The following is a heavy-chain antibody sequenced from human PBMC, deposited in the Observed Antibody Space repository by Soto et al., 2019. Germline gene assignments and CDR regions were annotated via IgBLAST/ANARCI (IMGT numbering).Heavy chain of an antibody. J-gene: IGHJ4*02. V-gene: IGHV4-31*03. Sequence: PSETLSLTCPFSGGSISSGGFYWTLISQHPGKGLEWIGYIYYSGSTYYNPSLKSRVTISVDTSKNQFSLKLSSVTAADTAVYYCARSSSGWYSWGQGTLVTVSS. D-gene: IGHD6-19*01. CDR2: IYYSGST. CDR1: GGSISSGGFY. CDR3: ARSSSGWYS.